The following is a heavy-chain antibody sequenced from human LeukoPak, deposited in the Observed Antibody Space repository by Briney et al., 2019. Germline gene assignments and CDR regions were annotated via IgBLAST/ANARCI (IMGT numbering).Heavy chain of an antibody. CDR2: IYTTDIT. J-gene: IGHJ5*02. Sequence: GGSLRLSCAASGFSVSDNYMSWVRQAPGKGLEWVSLIYTTDITYHADSVKGRFTISRDNSKNTVSLQMNSLRADDTAVYYCARAEYGNWFDPWGQGTLVTVSS. CDR1: GFSVSDNY. D-gene: IGHD2-2*01. CDR3: ARAEYGNWFDP. V-gene: IGHV3-53*01.